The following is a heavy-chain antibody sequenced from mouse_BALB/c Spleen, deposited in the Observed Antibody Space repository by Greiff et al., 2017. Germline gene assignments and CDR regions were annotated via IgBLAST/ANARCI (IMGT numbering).Heavy chain of an antibody. J-gene: IGHJ4*01. CDR2: ISSGGSYT. CDR3: AGEAMDY. Sequence: EVKLMESGGGLVKPGGSLKLSCAASGFTFSSYAMSWVRQTPEKRLEWVATISSGGSYTYYPDSVKGRFTISRDNAKNTLYLQMSSLKSEDTAMYYCAGEAMDYWGQGTSVTVSS. CDR1: GFTFSSYA. V-gene: IGHV5-9-3*01.